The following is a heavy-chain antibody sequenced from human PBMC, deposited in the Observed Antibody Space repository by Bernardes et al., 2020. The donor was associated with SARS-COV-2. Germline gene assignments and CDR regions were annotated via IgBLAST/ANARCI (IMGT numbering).Heavy chain of an antibody. Sequence: GGSLSLSCAASGFTFRSYWMHWVRQAPGPGLVWVSRISSDGSTTGYADSVKGRFTISRDNAENTLFLQMNSLRAEDTAVYYCARFGKGIDPPFNDYWGQGTLVTGSS. CDR1: GFTFRSYW. J-gene: IGHJ4*02. D-gene: IGHD6-13*01. V-gene: IGHV3-74*01. CDR2: ISSDGSTT. CDR3: ARFGKGIDPPFNDY.